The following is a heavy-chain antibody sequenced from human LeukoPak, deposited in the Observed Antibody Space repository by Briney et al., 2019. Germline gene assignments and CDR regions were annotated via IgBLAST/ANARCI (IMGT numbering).Heavy chain of an antibody. CDR2: ISAYDGRT. CDR1: GFAFNKYG. Sequence: ASVKVSCKASGFAFNKYGFSWGRQAPGQGPEWLGWISAYDGRTNYAQNLQGRLTLTTDTSTTTAYMELRSLTSDDTAVYYCARDPSNTVGRNIYFDYWGQGTLVTVSS. J-gene: IGHJ4*02. D-gene: IGHD1-14*01. CDR3: ARDPSNTVGRNIYFDY. V-gene: IGHV1-18*01.